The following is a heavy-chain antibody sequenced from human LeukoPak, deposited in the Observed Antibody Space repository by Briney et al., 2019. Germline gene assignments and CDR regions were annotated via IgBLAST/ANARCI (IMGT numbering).Heavy chain of an antibody. CDR2: ISASGGST. CDR3: AREYYYGSGSYYNVDCFDY. J-gene: IGHJ4*02. D-gene: IGHD3-10*01. CDR1: GFTFSSYA. Sequence: PGGSLRLSCAASGFTFSSYAMSWVRQAPGKGLEWVSAISASGGSTYYADSVKGRFTISRDNSKNTLYLQMNSLRAEGTAVYYCAREYYYGSGSYYNVDCFDYWGQGTLVTVSS. V-gene: IGHV3-23*01.